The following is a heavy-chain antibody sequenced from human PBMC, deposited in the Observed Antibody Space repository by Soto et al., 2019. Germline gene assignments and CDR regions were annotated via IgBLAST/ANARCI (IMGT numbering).Heavy chain of an antibody. J-gene: IGHJ6*02. CDR2: ISYDGSNK. Sequence: GGSLRLSCAASGFTFSSYGMHWVRQAPGKGLEWVAVISYDGSNKYYADSVKGRFTISRDNSKNTLYLQMNSLRAEDTAVYYCAKWGYCSSTSCYRYYYYYGMDVWGQGTTVTVYS. D-gene: IGHD2-2*02. CDR3: AKWGYCSSTSCYRYYYYYGMDV. CDR1: GFTFSSYG. V-gene: IGHV3-30*18.